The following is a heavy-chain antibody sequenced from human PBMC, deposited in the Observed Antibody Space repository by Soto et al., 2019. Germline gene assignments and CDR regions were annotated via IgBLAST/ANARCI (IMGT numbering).Heavy chain of an antibody. J-gene: IGHJ3*02. CDR1: GGTFSNYG. CDR3: ARGSGYDNGVAFDI. V-gene: IGHV1-69*06. Sequence: QVQLVQSGAEVKKPGSSVKVSCRASGGTFSNYGISWVRQAPGEGLEWMGGIIPIFGTRNHAQKFQGRVTITADKSTITAYMELSSLRSEDTAVYYCARGSGYDNGVAFDIWGQGTMVTVSS. CDR2: IIPIFGTR. D-gene: IGHD3-22*01.